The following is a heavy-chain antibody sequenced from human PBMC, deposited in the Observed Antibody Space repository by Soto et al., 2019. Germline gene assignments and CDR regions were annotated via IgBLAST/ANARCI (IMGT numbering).Heavy chain of an antibody. V-gene: IGHV1-18*04. D-gene: IGHD6-13*01. J-gene: IGHJ3*02. Sequence: ASVRVYCKASGYTFTSYGISWVRQAPGQGLEWMGWISAYNGNTNYAQKLQGRVTMTTDTSTSTAYMELRSLRSDDTAVYYCARDCSSWYGFFCGPFDIWGQGTMVSVSS. CDR1: GYTFTSYG. CDR3: ARDCSSWYGFFCGPFDI. CDR2: ISAYNGNT.